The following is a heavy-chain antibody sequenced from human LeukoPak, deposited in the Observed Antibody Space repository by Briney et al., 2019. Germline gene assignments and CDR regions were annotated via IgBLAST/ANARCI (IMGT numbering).Heavy chain of an antibody. CDR3: AKDVGRSQQLGQLFDY. D-gene: IGHD6-13*01. CDR1: GFTFSSYA. CDR2: ISGSGGST. V-gene: IGHV3-23*01. Sequence: GGSLRLSCAASGFTFSSYAMSWVRQAPGKGLEWVSAISGSGGSTYYADSVKGRFTISRDNSKNTLYLQMNSLRAEDTAVYYCAKDVGRSQQLGQLFDYWGQGTLVTVSS. J-gene: IGHJ4*02.